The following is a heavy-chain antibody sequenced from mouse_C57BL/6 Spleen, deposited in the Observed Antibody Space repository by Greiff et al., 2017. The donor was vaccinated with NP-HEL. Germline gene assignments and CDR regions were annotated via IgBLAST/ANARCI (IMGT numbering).Heavy chain of an antibody. CDR1: GYTFTSYW. CDR3: ASGMLGDLDYGSSDY. Sequence: QVQLQQPGAELVKPGASVKMSCKASGYTFTSYWITWVKQRPGQGLEWIGDIYPGSGSTNYNEKFKSKATLTVDTSSSTAYMQLSSLTSEDSAVYYCASGMLGDLDYGSSDYWGQGTTLTVSS. J-gene: IGHJ2*01. V-gene: IGHV1-55*01. CDR2: IYPGSGST. D-gene: IGHD1-1*01.